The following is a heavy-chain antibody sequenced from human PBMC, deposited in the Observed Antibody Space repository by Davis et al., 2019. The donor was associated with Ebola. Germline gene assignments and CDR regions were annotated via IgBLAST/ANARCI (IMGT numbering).Heavy chain of an antibody. V-gene: IGHV1-2*02. CDR2: INPNTGGT. J-gene: IGHJ6*02. Sequence: ASVKVSCKASGYTFTAYYIHWVRQAPGQGLEWMGWINPNTGGTNYAKHFQGRATMTRDTSISTAYVQLSSLRSEDTAVFYCVRGMARGDFGLDVWGQGTTVTVSS. D-gene: IGHD3-10*01. CDR3: VRGMARGDFGLDV. CDR1: GYTFTAYY.